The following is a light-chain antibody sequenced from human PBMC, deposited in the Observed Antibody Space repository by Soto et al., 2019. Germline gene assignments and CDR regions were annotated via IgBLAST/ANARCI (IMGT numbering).Light chain of an antibody. CDR1: QSVRSN. CDR3: QQYSNWPRT. CDR2: AAS. Sequence: EIVMTQFPATRSVSPGERATLSCRASQSVRSNLAWYQQKPGQAPRLLIFAASTRATVIPARFRGSGSGTEFTLTISDLQSEDFAVYYCQQYSNWPRTFGQGTKVEIK. J-gene: IGKJ1*01. V-gene: IGKV3-15*01.